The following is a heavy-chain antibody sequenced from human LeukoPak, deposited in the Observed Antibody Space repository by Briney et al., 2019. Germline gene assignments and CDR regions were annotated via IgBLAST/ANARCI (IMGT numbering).Heavy chain of an antibody. CDR2: IYYSGST. Sequence: PSETLSLTCTVSGGSISSYYWNRIRQPPGKGLEWIGYIYYSGSTNYNPSLKSRVTISVDTSKNQFSLKVSSVTAADTAVYYCARSYDYYMDVWGKGTTVTVSS. CDR3: ARSYDYYMDV. D-gene: IGHD2-2*01. CDR1: GGSISSYY. V-gene: IGHV4-59*01. J-gene: IGHJ6*03.